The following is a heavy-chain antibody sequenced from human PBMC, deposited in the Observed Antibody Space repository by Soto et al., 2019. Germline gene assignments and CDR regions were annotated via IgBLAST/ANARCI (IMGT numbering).Heavy chain of an antibody. V-gene: IGHV3-15*07. CDR1: GFTFSNSW. D-gene: IGHD3-22*01. J-gene: IGHJ4*02. CDR2: IKSKTEGGTT. CDR3: TTAPDYYDSSGYYLGGY. Sequence: EVQLVESGGGLVKPGGSLRLSCAASGFTFSNSWMNWVRQAPGKGLEWVGGIKSKTEGGTTDYAAPVKGRFTISRDDSNNTLYLQMNSLKTEDTAVYYCTTAPDYYDSSGYYLGGYLGQGTLVTVSS.